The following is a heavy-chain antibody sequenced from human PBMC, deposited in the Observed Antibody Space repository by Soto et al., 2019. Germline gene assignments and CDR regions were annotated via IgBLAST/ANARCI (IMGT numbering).Heavy chain of an antibody. CDR2: INPSGGST. D-gene: IGHD2-2*01. Sequence: QVQLVQSGAEVKKPGASVKVSCKASGYTFTSYYMHWVRQAPGQGLEWMGIINPSGGSTGYAQKSQGRVTMTRDTYTSTVYMELSSLRSEDTAVYYCARDWAPAAVYYYYGMDVWGQGTTVTGSS. CDR3: ARDWAPAAVYYYYGMDV. J-gene: IGHJ6*02. CDR1: GYTFTSYY. V-gene: IGHV1-46*01.